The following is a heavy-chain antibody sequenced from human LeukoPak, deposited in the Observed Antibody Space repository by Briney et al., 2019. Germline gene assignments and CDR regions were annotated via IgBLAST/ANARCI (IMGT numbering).Heavy chain of an antibody. J-gene: IGHJ5*02. CDR1: GGSFSGYY. CDR2: INHSGST. CDR3: ARARPWYYGSGSYTLFDP. V-gene: IGHV4-34*01. Sequence: SETLSLTCAVYGGSFSGYYWSLIRQPPGKGLEWIGEINHSGSTNYNPSLKSRVTISVDTSKNQFSLKLSSVTAADTAVYYCARARPWYYGSGSYTLFDPWGQGTLVTVSS. D-gene: IGHD3-10*01.